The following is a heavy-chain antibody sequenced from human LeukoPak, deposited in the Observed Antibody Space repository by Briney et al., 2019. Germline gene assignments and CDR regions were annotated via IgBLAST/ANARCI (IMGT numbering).Heavy chain of an antibody. Sequence: GGSLRLSCAASGFTFSSYATSWVRQAPGKGLEWVSAISGSGGSTYYADSVKGRFTISRDNSKNTLYLQMNSLRAEDKAVYYCAKVSGGNWGGGDAFDIWGQGTMVTVSS. CDR2: ISGSGGST. CDR3: AKVSGGNWGGGDAFDI. CDR1: GFTFSSYA. V-gene: IGHV3-23*01. D-gene: IGHD4-23*01. J-gene: IGHJ3*02.